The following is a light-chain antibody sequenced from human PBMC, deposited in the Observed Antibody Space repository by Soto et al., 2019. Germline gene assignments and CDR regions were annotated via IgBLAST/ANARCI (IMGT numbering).Light chain of an antibody. CDR1: QSISSY. J-gene: IGKJ5*01. CDR3: QQSYSTPSIT. V-gene: IGKV1-39*01. Sequence: DIQMTQSPSSLSASVRDRVTITCRASQSISSYLNWYQQKPGKAPKLLXYAASSLQSGVPSRFSGSGSGTDFTLTISSLQPEDFATYYCQQSYSTPSITFGQGTRLEIK. CDR2: AAS.